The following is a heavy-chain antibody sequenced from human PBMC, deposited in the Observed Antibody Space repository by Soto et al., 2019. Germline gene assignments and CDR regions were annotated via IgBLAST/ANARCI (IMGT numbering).Heavy chain of an antibody. CDR1: GYTFISYV. D-gene: IGHD4-17*01. J-gene: IGHJ4*02. CDR2: INAGNGNT. V-gene: IGHV1-3*01. CDR3: ARDGRTTVYLDY. Sequence: ASVKVSCKASGYTFISYVMYWVRQAPGQRPEWMGWINAGNGNTKYSQKFQGRVTITRDTSASTAYMELSSLRSEDTAVYYCARDGRTTVYLDYGGQETLVPVPS.